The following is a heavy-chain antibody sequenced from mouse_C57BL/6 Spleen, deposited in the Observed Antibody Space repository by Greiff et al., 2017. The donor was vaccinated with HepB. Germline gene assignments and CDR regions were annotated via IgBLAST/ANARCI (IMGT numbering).Heavy chain of an antibody. CDR1: GFSLTSYA. CDR3: ARNLPYYYGSSYSYAMDY. J-gene: IGHJ4*01. Sequence: VQGVESGPGLVAPSQSLSITCTVSGFSLTSYAISWVRQPPGKGLEWLGVIWTGGGTNYNSALKSRLSISKDNSKSQVFLKMNSLQTDDTARYYCARNLPYYYGSSYSYAMDYWGQGTSVTVSS. V-gene: IGHV2-9-1*01. CDR2: IWTGGGT. D-gene: IGHD1-1*01.